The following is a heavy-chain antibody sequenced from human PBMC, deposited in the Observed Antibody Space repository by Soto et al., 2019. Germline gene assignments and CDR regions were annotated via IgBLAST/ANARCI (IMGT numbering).Heavy chain of an antibody. CDR3: ARDRALVAAVVVLLGGMDV. J-gene: IGHJ6*02. Sequence: GGSLRLSCAASGFTFSSYGMHWVRQAPGKGLEWVAVIWYDGSNKYYADSVKGRFTISRDNSKNTLYLQMNSLRAEDMAVYYCARDRALVAAVVVLLGGMDVWGQGTTVTVSS. CDR1: GFTFSSYG. D-gene: IGHD2-15*01. CDR2: IWYDGSNK. V-gene: IGHV3-33*01.